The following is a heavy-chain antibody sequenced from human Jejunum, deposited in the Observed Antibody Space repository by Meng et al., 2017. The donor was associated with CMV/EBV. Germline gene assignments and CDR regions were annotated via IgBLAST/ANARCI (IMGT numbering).Heavy chain of an antibody. CDR2: INSGGSDI. D-gene: IGHD1-26*01. CDR3: VRAGSGNAYGLFDY. J-gene: IGHJ4*02. CDR1: GFTFSRHW. V-gene: IGHV3-74*01. Sequence: GFTFSRHWMPWVRQGPGKGLVWVSRINSGGSDISYADSVKGRFTISRDNAKNTLYLQMNSLRAEDMAVYYCVRAGSGNAYGLFDYWGQGTLGTGSS.